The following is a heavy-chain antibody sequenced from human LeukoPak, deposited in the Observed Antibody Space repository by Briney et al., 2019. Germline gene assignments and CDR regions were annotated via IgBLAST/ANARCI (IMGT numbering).Heavy chain of an antibody. CDR2: IGQDGREK. V-gene: IGHV3-7*01. J-gene: IGHJ4*02. D-gene: IGHD3-3*01. CDR1: GFTFRSYW. CDR3: ASQFWNGYSEY. Sequence: PGGSLRLSCAASGFTFRSYWLTWVRQAPGKGLEWVANIGQDGREKYYVDSVKGRFTISRDNAKNSLYLQMNSLRDEDTGVYYCASQFWNGYSEYWGQGTPVTVSS.